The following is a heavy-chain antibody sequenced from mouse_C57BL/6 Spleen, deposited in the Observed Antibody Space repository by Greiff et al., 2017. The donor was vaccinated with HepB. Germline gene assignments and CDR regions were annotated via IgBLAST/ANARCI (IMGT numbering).Heavy chain of an antibody. CDR2: IRNKANGYTT. Sequence: EVHLVEYGGGLVQPGGSLSLSCAASGFTFTDYYMSWVRQPPGKALEWLGFIRNKANGYTTEYSASVKGRFTISRDNSQSILYLQMNALRAEDSATYYCARWDYGSSYGFAYWGQGTLVTVSA. CDR3: ARWDYGSSYGFAY. J-gene: IGHJ3*01. D-gene: IGHD1-1*01. CDR1: GFTFTDYY. V-gene: IGHV7-3*01.